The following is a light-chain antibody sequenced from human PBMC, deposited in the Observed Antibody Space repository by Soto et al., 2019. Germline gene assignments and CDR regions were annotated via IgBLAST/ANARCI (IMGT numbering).Light chain of an antibody. Sequence: QSALTQPPSASESPGQSVTISCTGTSSDVGGYNYVSWYQQHPGKAPKLMIYEVTKRPSGVPDRFSGSKSGNTASLTVSGLLAEDEADYYCSSHAGINNVVFGGGTKVTVL. V-gene: IGLV2-8*01. CDR2: EVT. J-gene: IGLJ3*02. CDR1: SSDVGGYNY. CDR3: SSHAGINNVV.